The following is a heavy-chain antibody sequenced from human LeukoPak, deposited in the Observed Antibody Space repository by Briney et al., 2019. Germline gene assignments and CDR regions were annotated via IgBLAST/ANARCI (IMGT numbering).Heavy chain of an antibody. CDR2: ISGDGTIK. J-gene: IGHJ4*02. CDR1: GFPFSSYW. CDR3: SRSQFDY. V-gene: IGHV3-74*03. Sequence: GGSLRLSCEPSGFPFSSYWMLWVRHAPGKGLVWVSRISGDGTIKTYADFVRGRFTISRDNTKNILYLQMNSLRVEDTAIYFCSRSQFDYWGQGGLVTVSS.